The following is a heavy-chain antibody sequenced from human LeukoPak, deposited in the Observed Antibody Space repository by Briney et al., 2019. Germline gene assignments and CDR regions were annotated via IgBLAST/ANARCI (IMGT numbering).Heavy chain of an antibody. CDR2: IYTSGST. CDR3: ARDRSESGSYDWFDP. D-gene: IGHD1-26*01. V-gene: IGHV4-4*07. CDR1: GGSISSYL. Sequence: SETLSLTCTVSGGSISSYLWSWIRQSAGKGLEWIGRIYTSGSTNYNPSLKSRVTMSVDTSKNQFSLNLGSVTAADTAVYYCARDRSESGSYDWFDPWGQGTLVTVSS. J-gene: IGHJ5*02.